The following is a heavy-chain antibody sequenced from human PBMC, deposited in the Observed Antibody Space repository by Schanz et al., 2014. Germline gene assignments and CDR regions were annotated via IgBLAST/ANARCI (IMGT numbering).Heavy chain of an antibody. CDR1: GFTFSSYS. V-gene: IGHV3-21*04. J-gene: IGHJ4*02. D-gene: IGHD3-22*01. CDR3: AKDPSHGDYDYYFDY. Sequence: EVQLLESGGGLVQPGGSLRLSCSASGFTFSSYSMNWVRQAPGKGLEWVSSISSSSSYIYYADSVKGRFTISRDRFQNTLYLRMSSLRAEDTAVYYCAKDPSHGDYDYYFDYWGQGTLVTVSS. CDR2: ISSSSSYI.